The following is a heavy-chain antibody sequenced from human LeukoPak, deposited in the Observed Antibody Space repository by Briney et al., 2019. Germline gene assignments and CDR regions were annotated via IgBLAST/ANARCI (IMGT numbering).Heavy chain of an antibody. CDR3: VWELLGFDY. V-gene: IGHV3-53*01. Sequence: GGSLRLSCAASGFTVRSNYMSWVRQAPGKGLEWVSVIYSGGTTYYADSVKGRFTISRDNSKNTLYLQMNSLRAEDTAVYYCVWELLGFDYWGQGTLVTVSS. CDR2: IYSGGTT. J-gene: IGHJ4*02. CDR1: GFTVRSNY. D-gene: IGHD1-26*01.